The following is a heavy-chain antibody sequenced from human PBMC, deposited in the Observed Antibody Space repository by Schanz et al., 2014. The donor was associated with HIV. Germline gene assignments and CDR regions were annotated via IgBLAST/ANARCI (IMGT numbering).Heavy chain of an antibody. J-gene: IGHJ6*02. Sequence: EVQLMESGGGLVQPGGSLRLSCAASGFRFGDYAMHWVRQAPGKGLEWVSSITWNSGTIVYADSVKGRFTISRDNAKDSLILQMNSLRAEDTAVYYCAKDVTTVRTYGMDVWGRGTTVTVSS. CDR3: AKDVTTVRTYGMDV. D-gene: IGHD4-4*01. CDR1: GFRFGDYA. V-gene: IGHV3-9*01. CDR2: ITWNSGTI.